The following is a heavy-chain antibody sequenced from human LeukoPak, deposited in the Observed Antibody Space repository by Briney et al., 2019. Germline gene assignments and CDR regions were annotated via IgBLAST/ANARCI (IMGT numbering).Heavy chain of an antibody. J-gene: IGHJ4*02. Sequence: AASVKVSCKASGGTFSSYAISWVRQARGQGLEWMGGIIAIFGTANYAQKFQGRVTITRDKSTSTAYMEMSSQRSEDNAVYYCARGGSGYDFYFDYWGQGTLVTVSS. CDR3: ARGGSGYDFYFDY. D-gene: IGHD5-12*01. CDR2: IIAIFGTA. V-gene: IGHV1-69*05. CDR1: GGTFSSYA.